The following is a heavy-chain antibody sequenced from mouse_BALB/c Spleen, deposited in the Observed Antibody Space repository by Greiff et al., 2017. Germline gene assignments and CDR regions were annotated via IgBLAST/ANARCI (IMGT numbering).Heavy chain of an antibody. CDR2: INSNGGST. J-gene: IGHJ3*01. Sequence: EVKLMESGGGLVQPGGSLKLSCAASGFTFSSYGMSWVRQTPDKRLELVATINSNGGSTYYPDSVKGRFTISRDNAKNTLYLQMSSLKSEDTAMYYYASYDYDSDWFAYWGQGTLVTVSA. CDR1: GFTFSSYG. CDR3: ASYDYDSDWFAY. D-gene: IGHD2-4*01. V-gene: IGHV5-6-3*01.